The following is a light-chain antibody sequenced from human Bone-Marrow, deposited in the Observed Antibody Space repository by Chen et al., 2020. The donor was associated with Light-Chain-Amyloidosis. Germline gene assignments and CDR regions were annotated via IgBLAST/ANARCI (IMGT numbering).Light chain of an antibody. Sequence: IVLTQSPGTLSLSPGEGDNLSCRASQTISSNYLTWYQQKFGQAPRLLIYGSSSRATGIPDRFTGSGSGTDFTLTINRLEPEDFAMYYCQHYGTSPLTFGGGTKVEIK. CDR3: QHYGTSPLT. J-gene: IGKJ4*01. CDR2: GSS. V-gene: IGKV3-20*01. CDR1: QTISSNY.